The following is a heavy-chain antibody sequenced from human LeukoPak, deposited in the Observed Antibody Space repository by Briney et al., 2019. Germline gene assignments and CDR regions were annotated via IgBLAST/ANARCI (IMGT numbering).Heavy chain of an antibody. Sequence: PGGSLRLSCSGSGFTFSSYGMSWVRQAPGKGLEWVSGISGSGGSTFYADFVKGRFTISRDNSKNTVYLQMNSLRAEDTAVYYCAKDRTSSWRNFDHWGQGTLVTVAS. CDR2: ISGSGGST. V-gene: IGHV3-23*01. CDR1: GFTFSSYG. D-gene: IGHD6-13*01. J-gene: IGHJ4*02. CDR3: AKDRTSSWRNFDH.